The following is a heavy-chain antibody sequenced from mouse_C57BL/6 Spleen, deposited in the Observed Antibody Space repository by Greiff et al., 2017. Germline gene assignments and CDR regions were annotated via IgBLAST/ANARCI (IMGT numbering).Heavy chain of an antibody. V-gene: IGHV1-81*01. J-gene: IGHJ2*01. CDR1: GYTFTSYG. CDR3: ARGDGCDY. Sequence: VQLQQSGAELARPGASVKLSCKASGYTFTSYGIRWVKQRPGQGLEWIGEIYPRGGNTYYTEKFKGKATLTADKSSSTAYLQLRSLTSEDSAVYFCARGDGCDYWGQGTTLTVSS. CDR2: IYPRGGNT. D-gene: IGHD2-3*01.